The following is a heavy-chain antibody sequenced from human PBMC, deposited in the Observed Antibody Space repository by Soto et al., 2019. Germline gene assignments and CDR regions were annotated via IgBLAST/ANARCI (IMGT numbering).Heavy chain of an antibody. CDR1: GGSISSSSYY. CDR3: ARQSSSWTYYYYYMDV. V-gene: IGHV4-39*01. J-gene: IGHJ6*03. Sequence: QLQLQESGPGLVKPSETLSLTCTVSGGSISSSSYYWGWIRQPPGKGLEWIGSIYYSGSTYYNPSLKSRVTISVDTSKNQFSLKLSSVTAADTAVYYCARQSSSWTYYYYYMDVWGKGTTVTVSS. D-gene: IGHD6-13*01. CDR2: IYYSGST.